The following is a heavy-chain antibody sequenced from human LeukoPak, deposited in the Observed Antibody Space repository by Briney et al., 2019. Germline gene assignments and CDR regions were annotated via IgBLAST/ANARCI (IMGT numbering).Heavy chain of an antibody. CDR2: IYYSGST. CDR1: GGSISSYY. J-gene: IGHJ3*02. CDR3: ARDKGLPHFDI. Sequence: PSETLSLTCTVSGGSISSYYWSWLRQPPGKGLEWIGYIYYSGSTNYNPSLKSRVTISVDTSKNQFSLKLSSVTAADTAVYYCARDKGLPHFDIWGQGTMVTVSS. V-gene: IGHV4-59*01.